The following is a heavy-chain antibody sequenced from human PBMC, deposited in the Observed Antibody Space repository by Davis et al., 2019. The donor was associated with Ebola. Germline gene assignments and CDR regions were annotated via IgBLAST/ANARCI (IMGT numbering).Heavy chain of an antibody. CDR2: ISPYNENR. V-gene: IGHV1-18*04. Sequence: ASVKVSCKASGYTFTSYTISWVRQAPGEGLEWLGWISPYNENRGYAQKFQGRVTMITDISTTTVHMELRDLRSDDTAVYYCARDNSGHDSSFDYWGQGTLVTVSP. D-gene: IGHD5-12*01. CDR3: ARDNSGHDSSFDY. CDR1: GYTFTSYT. J-gene: IGHJ4*02.